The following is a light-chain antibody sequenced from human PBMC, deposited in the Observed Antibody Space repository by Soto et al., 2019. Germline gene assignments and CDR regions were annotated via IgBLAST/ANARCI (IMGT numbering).Light chain of an antibody. CDR3: KQSRSFPLT. CDR1: QDLDRW. Sequence: DIQMTQSPSSLSASVGDRDTITCRASQDLDRWLAWYQQKPGEAPKVLIYAASNLRSGVPSRFSGSGSGADFSLTISSLQPEDVATYYCKQSRSFPLTFGGGTKVDIK. J-gene: IGKJ4*01. V-gene: IGKV1-12*01. CDR2: AAS.